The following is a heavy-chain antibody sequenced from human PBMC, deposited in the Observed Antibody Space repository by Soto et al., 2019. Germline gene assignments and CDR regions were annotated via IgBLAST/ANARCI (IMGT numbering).Heavy chain of an antibody. CDR3: ARGRDEYKLGNV. CDR2: IHPSGGT. CDR1: GGSLSDYY. J-gene: IGHJ6*02. Sequence: QVQLQQWGAGLLKPSETLSLTCAVSGGSLSDYYWPWIRQSPGKGLEWIGEIHPSGGTYYNPSLRSRATISVDTSKNQFSLKLTSLTAADTAIYYCARGRDEYKLGNVWGHGTTVTVSS. V-gene: IGHV4-34*01. D-gene: IGHD1-1*01.